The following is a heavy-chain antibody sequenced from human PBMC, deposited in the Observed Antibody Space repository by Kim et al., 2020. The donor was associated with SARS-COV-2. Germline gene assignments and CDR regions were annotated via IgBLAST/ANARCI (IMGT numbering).Heavy chain of an antibody. CDR2: ISYDGSNK. Sequence: GGSLRLSFAASGFTFSSYGMHWVRQAPGKGLEWVAVISYDGSNKYYADSVKGRFTISRDNSKNTLYLQMNSLRAEDTAVYYCFVNSGYDYVGMDVWGQGTTVTVSS. CDR1: GFTFSSYG. J-gene: IGHJ6*02. D-gene: IGHD5-12*01. V-gene: IGHV3-33*05. CDR3: FVNSGYDYVGMDV.